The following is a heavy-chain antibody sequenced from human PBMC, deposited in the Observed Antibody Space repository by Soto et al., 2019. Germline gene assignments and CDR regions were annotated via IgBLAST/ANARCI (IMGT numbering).Heavy chain of an antibody. Sequence: PSETLSLTCTVSGGSISSYYWSWIRQPPGKGLEWIGYIYYSGSTNYNPSLKSRVTISVDTSKNQFSLKLSSVTAADTAVYYCARHSADDILTGYLLLAYYYVDVWGKGTTVTVSS. D-gene: IGHD3-9*01. J-gene: IGHJ6*03. CDR1: GGSISSYY. CDR2: IYYSGST. CDR3: ARHSADDILTGYLLLAYYYVDV. V-gene: IGHV4-59*08.